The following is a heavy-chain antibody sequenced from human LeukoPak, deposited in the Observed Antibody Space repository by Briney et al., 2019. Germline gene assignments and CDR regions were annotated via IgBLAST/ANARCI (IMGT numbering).Heavy chain of an antibody. CDR2: IYTSGST. D-gene: IGHD6-19*01. Sequence: KPSEILSLTCTVSGGSISSGSYYWSWIRQPAGKGLEWIGRIYTSGSTNYNPSLKSRVTISVDTSKNQFSLKLSSVTAADTAVYCCARDQLIAVAGIDYFDYWGQGTLVTVSS. J-gene: IGHJ4*02. CDR1: GGSISSGSYY. CDR3: ARDQLIAVAGIDYFDY. V-gene: IGHV4-61*02.